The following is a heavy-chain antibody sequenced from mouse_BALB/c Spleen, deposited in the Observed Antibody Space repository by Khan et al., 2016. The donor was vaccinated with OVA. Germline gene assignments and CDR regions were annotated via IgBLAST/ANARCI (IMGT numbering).Heavy chain of an antibody. J-gene: IGHJ4*01. Sequence: QVQLKESGPGLVAPSQSLSITCTVSGFSLTTYGVNWIRQPPGKGLEWLGVIWGDGNTNYHSALISRLSISKDNSKSQVFLKLNSLQTADTATYYGAKWGDGTTYSMDYWGQGTSVTVAS. CDR1: GFSLTTYG. CDR3: AKWGDGTTYSMDY. CDR2: IWGDGNT. V-gene: IGHV2-3*01. D-gene: IGHD2-1*01.